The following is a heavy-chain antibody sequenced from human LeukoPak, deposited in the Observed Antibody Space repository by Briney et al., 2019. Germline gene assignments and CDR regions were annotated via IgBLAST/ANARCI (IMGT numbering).Heavy chain of an antibody. Sequence: GGSLRLSCAASGFTFSSYWMSWVRQAPGKGLEWVANIKQDGSEKYYVDSVKGRFTISRDNAKNSLYLQMNSLRAEDTAVYYCARDGRDSSSWYGPYYFDYWGQGTLVTVSS. CDR3: ARDGRDSSSWYGPYYFDY. J-gene: IGHJ4*02. V-gene: IGHV3-7*01. CDR2: IKQDGSEK. CDR1: GFTFSSYW. D-gene: IGHD6-13*01.